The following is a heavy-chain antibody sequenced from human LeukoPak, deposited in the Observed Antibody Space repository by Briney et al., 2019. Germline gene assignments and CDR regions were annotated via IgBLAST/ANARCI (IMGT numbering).Heavy chain of an antibody. CDR1: GFTFDEYG. J-gene: IGHJ4*02. CDR3: ARDLGYCSGNSCYTDY. D-gene: IGHD2-15*01. Sequence: SGGSLRLSCAASGFTFDEYGMSWVRQAPGKGLEWVSGINWNGGSTGYADSVKGRFTISRDNAKNSLYLQMNSLRAEDTALYYCARDLGYCSGNSCYTDYWGQGTLVTVSS. V-gene: IGHV3-20*04. CDR2: INWNGGST.